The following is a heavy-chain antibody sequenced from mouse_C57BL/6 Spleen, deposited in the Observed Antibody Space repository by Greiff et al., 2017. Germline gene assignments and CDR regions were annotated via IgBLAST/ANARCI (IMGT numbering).Heavy chain of an antibody. CDR1: GYTFTSYW. J-gene: IGHJ2*01. V-gene: IGHV1-64*01. D-gene: IGHD4-1*01. Sequence: QVQLQQPGAELVKPGASVKLSCKASGYTFTSYWMHWVKQRPGQGLEWIGMIHPNSGSTNYNEKFKSKATLTVDKSSSTAYMQLSSLTSEDSAVYYCARSELGYYFGYWGQGTTLTVSS. CDR2: IHPNSGST. CDR3: ARSELGYYFGY.